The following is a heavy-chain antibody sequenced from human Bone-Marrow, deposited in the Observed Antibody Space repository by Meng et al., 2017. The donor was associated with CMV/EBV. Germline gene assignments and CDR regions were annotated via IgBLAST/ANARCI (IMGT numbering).Heavy chain of an antibody. CDR2: IYYSGST. J-gene: IGHJ5*02. CDR1: GGSISSSSYY. Sequence: SETLSLTCTVSGGSISSSSYYWGWIRQPPGKGLVGIGSIYYSGSTYYIPSLKSRVTISVGPSKNQFSRKLSSVTAADTAVYYCARTSRRKYCSSTSCYMGCWFDPWGQGTLVTVSS. CDR3: ARTSRRKYCSSTSCYMGCWFDP. V-gene: IGHV4-39*07. D-gene: IGHD2-2*02.